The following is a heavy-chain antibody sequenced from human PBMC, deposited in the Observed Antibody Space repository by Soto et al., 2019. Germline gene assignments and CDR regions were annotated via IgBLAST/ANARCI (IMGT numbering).Heavy chain of an antibody. CDR3: ARDEGIVVVPAAITGSYYYGMDV. J-gene: IGHJ6*02. V-gene: IGHV1-18*01. Sequence: GASVKVSCKASGYTFTSYGISWVRQAPGQGLEWMGWISAYNGNTNYAQKLQGRVTMTTDTSTSTAYMELRSLRSDDTAVYYCARDEGIVVVPAAITGSYYYGMDVWGQGTTVTVSS. D-gene: IGHD2-2*02. CDR2: ISAYNGNT. CDR1: GYTFTSYG.